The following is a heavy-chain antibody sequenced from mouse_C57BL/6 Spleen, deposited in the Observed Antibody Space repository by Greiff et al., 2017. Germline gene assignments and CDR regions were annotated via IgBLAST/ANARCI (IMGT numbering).Heavy chain of an antibody. CDR3: SRGTRDGYPYFDY. V-gene: IGHV1-78*01. Sequence: VNLVESDAELVKPGASVKISCKVSGYTFTDYTIHWMKQRPEQGLEWIGYIYPRDGSTKYNEKFKGKATLTADKSSSTAYMQLNSLTSEDSAVYFCSRGTRDGYPYFDYWGQGTTLTVSS. CDR2: IYPRDGST. J-gene: IGHJ2*01. D-gene: IGHD2-3*01. CDR1: GYTFTDYT.